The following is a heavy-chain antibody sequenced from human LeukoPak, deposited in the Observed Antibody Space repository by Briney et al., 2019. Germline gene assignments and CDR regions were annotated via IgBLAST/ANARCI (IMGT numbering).Heavy chain of an antibody. CDR2: INSDGSST. D-gene: IGHD5-18*01. Sequence: GGSLGLSCAASGFTFSSYWMHWVRQAPGKGLVWVSRINSDGSSTSYADSVKGRFTISRDNAKNTLYLQMNSLRDEDTAVYYCARAGSYGVSTLDYWGQGTLVTVSS. J-gene: IGHJ4*02. CDR3: ARAGSYGVSTLDY. CDR1: GFTFSSYW. V-gene: IGHV3-74*01.